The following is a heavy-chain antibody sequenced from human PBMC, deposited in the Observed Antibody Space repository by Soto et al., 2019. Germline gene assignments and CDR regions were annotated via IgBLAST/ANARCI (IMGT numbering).Heavy chain of an antibody. J-gene: IGHJ5*02. CDR3: ATEGACSSTNCYHTNWFDP. CDR2: IYSSGTT. V-gene: IGHV4-39*02. CDR1: GGSISSSSFY. D-gene: IGHD2-2*01. Sequence: SETLSLTCTVSGGSISSSSFYWGWIRQSPGKGLEWIGSIYSSGTTYYNPSLKSRVTLSVDTSNNQVSLRLSSVTAADTAVYYCATEGACSSTNCYHTNWFDPWGQGTLVTVSS.